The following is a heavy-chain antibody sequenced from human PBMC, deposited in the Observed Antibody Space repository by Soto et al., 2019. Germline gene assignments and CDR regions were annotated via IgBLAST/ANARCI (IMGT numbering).Heavy chain of an antibody. CDR3: AHFGPSSSWYWY. D-gene: IGHD6-13*01. CDR2: IYWDDDK. V-gene: IGHV2-5*02. J-gene: IGHJ4*02. CDR1: GFSLSTSGVG. Sequence: QITLKESGPTLVKPTQTLTLTCTFSGFSLSTSGVGVGWIRQPPGKALEWLALIYWDDDKRYSPSLKSRLTIXTXLSKNQVLLTMTNMDPVHTATYSCAHFGPSSSWYWYWGQGTLVTVSS.